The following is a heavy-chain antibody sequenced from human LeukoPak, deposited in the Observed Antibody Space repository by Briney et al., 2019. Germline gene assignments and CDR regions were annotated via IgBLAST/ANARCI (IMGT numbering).Heavy chain of an antibody. CDR3: ARGDPLWFGELGFDY. D-gene: IGHD3-10*01. J-gene: IGHJ4*02. CDR2: ISSSSSYI. Sequence: GGSLRLSCAASGFTFSSYSMNWVRQAPGKGLEWVSSISSSSSYIYYADSVKGRFTISRDNAKNSLYLQMNSLRAEDTAVYYCARGDPLWFGELGFDYWGQGTQVTVSS. CDR1: GFTFSSYS. V-gene: IGHV3-21*01.